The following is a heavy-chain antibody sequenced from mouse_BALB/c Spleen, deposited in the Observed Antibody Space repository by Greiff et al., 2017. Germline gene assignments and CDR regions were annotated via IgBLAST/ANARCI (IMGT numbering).Heavy chain of an antibody. CDR1: GYSFTGYF. CDR2: INPYNGGT. V-gene: IGHV1-37*01. Sequence: EVQLQQSGPELVKPGASVKISCKASGYSFTGYFMNWVKQSHGKSLEWIGLINPYNGGTSYNQKFKGKATLTVDKSSSTAYMELLSLTSEDSAVYYCARAYGSSYEAWFAYWGQGTLVTVSA. J-gene: IGHJ3*01. D-gene: IGHD1-1*01. CDR3: ARAYGSSYEAWFAY.